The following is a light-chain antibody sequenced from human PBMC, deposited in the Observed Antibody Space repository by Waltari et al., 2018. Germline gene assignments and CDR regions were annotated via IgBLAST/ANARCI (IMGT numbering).Light chain of an antibody. Sequence: SYVLTQPPSVSVAPGNTATIACGGNNLERNSLTWYQQKPGQTPVAVIDYETERPSGISERFSGSNSGNTATLTISRVEAGDEADYYCQVWDSDSDHPVFGGGTKLTVL. V-gene: IGLV3-21*04. CDR1: NLERNS. CDR3: QVWDSDSDHPV. CDR2: YET. J-gene: IGLJ3*02.